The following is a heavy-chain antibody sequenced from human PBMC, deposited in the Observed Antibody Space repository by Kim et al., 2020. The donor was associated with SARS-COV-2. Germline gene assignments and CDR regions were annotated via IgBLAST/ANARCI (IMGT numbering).Heavy chain of an antibody. J-gene: IGHJ4*01. CDR2: IYYSGST. CDR1: GGSISSSSYY. D-gene: IGHD3-22*01. CDR3: ARHGAGGYYYRSFDY. V-gene: IGHV4-39*01. Sequence: SETLSLTCTVSGGSISSSSYYWGWIRQPPGKGLEWIGSIYYSGSTYYNPSLKSRVTISVDTSKNQFSLKLSSVTAADTAVYYCARHGAGGYYYRSFDYWGHGTLVTVSS.